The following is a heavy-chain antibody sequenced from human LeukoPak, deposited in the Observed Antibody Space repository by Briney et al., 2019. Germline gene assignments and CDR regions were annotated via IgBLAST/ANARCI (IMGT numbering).Heavy chain of an antibody. CDR1: GGTFSSYA. V-gene: IGHV1-69*04. J-gene: IGHJ4*02. CDR2: IIPIFGIA. Sequence: ASVKVSCKASGGTFSSYAISWVRQAPGQGLEWMGRIIPIFGIANYAQKFQGRVTITADKSTSTAYMELSSLRSEDTAVYYCARSIAARTYYFDYWGQGTLVTVS. D-gene: IGHD6-6*01. CDR3: ARSIAARTYYFDY.